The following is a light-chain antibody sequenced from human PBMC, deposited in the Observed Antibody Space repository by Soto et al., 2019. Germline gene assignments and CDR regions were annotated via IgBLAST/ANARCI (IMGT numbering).Light chain of an antibody. V-gene: IGLV2-14*01. CDR2: EVT. J-gene: IGLJ1*01. CDR3: SSHTSGSTRV. CDR1: SGDVGGYDY. Sequence: QSALTQPASVSGSPGQSIALSCTGTSGDVGGYDYVSWYQQHPDKAPKLMIYEVTKRPSWVSNRFSGSKSGNTASLTISGLQPEDEADYYCSSHTSGSTRVFGSGTKVTVL.